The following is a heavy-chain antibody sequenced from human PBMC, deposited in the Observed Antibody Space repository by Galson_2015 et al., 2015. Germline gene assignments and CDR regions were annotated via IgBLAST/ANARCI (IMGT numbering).Heavy chain of an antibody. V-gene: IGHV1-46*01. Sequence: SVKVSCKASGYTFTSYYMHWVRQAPGQGLEWMGIINPSGGSTSYAQKFQGRVTMTRDTSTSTVYMELSSLRSEDTAVYYCARAQRIYCSGGSCYYDYYYYYGMDVWGQGTTVTVSS. CDR1: GYTFTSYY. D-gene: IGHD2-15*01. CDR3: ARAQRIYCSGGSCYYDYYYYYGMDV. J-gene: IGHJ6*02. CDR2: INPSGGST.